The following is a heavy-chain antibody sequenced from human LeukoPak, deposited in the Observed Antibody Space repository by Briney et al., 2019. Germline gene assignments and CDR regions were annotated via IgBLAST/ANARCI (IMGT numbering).Heavy chain of an antibody. CDR3: AKDTTPPKAGFDP. D-gene: IGHD1-14*01. J-gene: IGHJ5*02. Sequence: PGGSLRLSCAASGFTFSSYGMHWVRQAPGKGLERVAFIRYDGSNKYYADSVKGRFTISRDNSKNTLYLQMNSLRAEDTAVYYRAKDTTPPKAGFDPWGQGTLVTVSS. V-gene: IGHV3-30*02. CDR1: GFTFSSYG. CDR2: IRYDGSNK.